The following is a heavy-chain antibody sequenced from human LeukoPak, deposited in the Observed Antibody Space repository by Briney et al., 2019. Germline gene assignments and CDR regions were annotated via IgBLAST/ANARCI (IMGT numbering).Heavy chain of an antibody. CDR2: INGDGSST. V-gene: IGHV3-74*01. Sequence: PGGSLRLSCAASGFTFDAYAMHWVRQAPGKGLVWVSRINGDGSSTSYADSVKGRFTISRDDAKNTLYLQMNSLRAEDTAVYFCARGRNYYDSSVYWAPLGYWGQGTLVTVSS. CDR1: GFTFDAYA. J-gene: IGHJ4*02. CDR3: ARGRNYYDSSVYWAPLGY. D-gene: IGHD3-22*01.